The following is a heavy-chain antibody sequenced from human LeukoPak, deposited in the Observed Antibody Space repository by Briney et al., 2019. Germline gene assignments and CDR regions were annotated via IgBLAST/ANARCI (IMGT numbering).Heavy chain of an antibody. D-gene: IGHD3-22*01. Sequence: ASVKLSCKASGYTFTSYGISWVRQAPGQGLEWMGCISGYNGNTNYAENLQGRVTMTTDTSTSTAYMELRSLRSDDTAVYYCARVYYDSSGPGEDAFDIWGQGTMVTVSS. CDR3: ARVYYDSSGPGEDAFDI. V-gene: IGHV1-18*01. J-gene: IGHJ3*02. CDR2: ISGYNGNT. CDR1: GYTFTSYG.